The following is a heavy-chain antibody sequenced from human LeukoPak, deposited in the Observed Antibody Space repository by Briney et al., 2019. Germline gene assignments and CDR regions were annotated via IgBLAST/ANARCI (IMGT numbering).Heavy chain of an antibody. J-gene: IGHJ4*02. CDR3: ARRRYSGSSQHFDY. CDR1: GFTFDDYA. CDR2: ISWNSGSI. V-gene: IGHV3-9*01. D-gene: IGHD1-26*01. Sequence: PGRSLRLSCAASGFTFDDYAMHWVRQAPGKGLEWVSGISWNSGSIGYADSVKGRFTISRDNAKNSLYLQMNSLRAEDTAVYYCARRRYSGSSQHFDYWGLGTLVTVSS.